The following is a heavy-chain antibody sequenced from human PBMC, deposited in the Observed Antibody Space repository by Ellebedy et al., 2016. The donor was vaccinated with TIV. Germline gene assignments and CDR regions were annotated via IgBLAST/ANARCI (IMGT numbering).Heavy chain of an antibody. J-gene: IGHJ4*02. D-gene: IGHD3-16*01. V-gene: IGHV3-64D*06. CDR1: GFPFAPYA. Sequence: GESLKISCLASGFPFAPYAMHWVRQAPGTGLEYVSAITGDGVSTYYADSVKGRFTISRDNSKHTLYLQMSSLRPEDTAMYYCVKAWGDWGQGTLVTVSS. CDR2: ITGDGVST. CDR3: VKAWGD.